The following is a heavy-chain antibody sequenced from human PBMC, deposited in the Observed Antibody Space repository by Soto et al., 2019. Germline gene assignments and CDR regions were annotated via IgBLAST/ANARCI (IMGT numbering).Heavy chain of an antibody. Sequence: PGGDLRLSSADSGFTFSDSYMEWVRQAPGKGLEWVGRTKNKANSYTTEYAASVKGRFTISSDYSRDSVYLQMNSLKTDDTAVYYCTIEGACPGPDFDYWGQGTLVTVS. J-gene: IGHJ4*02. CDR2: TKNKANSYTT. CDR3: TIEGACPGPDFDY. D-gene: IGHD3-16*01. CDR1: GFTFSDSY. V-gene: IGHV3-72*01.